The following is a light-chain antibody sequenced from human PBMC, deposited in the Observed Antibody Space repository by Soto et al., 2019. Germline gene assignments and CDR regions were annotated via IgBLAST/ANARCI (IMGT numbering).Light chain of an antibody. J-gene: IGKJ1*01. Sequence: EIVLTQSPGTLSLSPGERATLSCRASQSVSSSYLAWYQQKPGQAHRLLIYGASSRATGIPDRFSGSGSGTDFTLTISRLEPEDCAVYDCQQYGSSPWTFGQGTKVEIK. CDR1: QSVSSSY. CDR3: QQYGSSPWT. V-gene: IGKV3-20*01. CDR2: GAS.